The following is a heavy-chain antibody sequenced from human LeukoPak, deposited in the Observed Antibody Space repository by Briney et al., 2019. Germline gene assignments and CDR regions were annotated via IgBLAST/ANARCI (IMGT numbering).Heavy chain of an antibody. V-gene: IGHV4-4*07. Sequence: PSETLSLTCTVSGGSISSYYWSWVRQPAGKGLEWIGRSHMSGNPNYNPSLKSRVTMSVDTSKNQVSLKLTSVTAADTAVYFCARVLKGSGGSLRPRFDYWGQGTLVTVSS. CDR2: SHMSGNP. J-gene: IGHJ4*02. D-gene: IGHD2-15*01. CDR1: GGSISSYY. CDR3: ARVLKGSGGSLRPRFDY.